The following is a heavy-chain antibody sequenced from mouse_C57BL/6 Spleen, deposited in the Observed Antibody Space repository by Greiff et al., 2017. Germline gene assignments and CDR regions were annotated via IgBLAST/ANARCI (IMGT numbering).Heavy chain of an antibody. CDR1: GFTFSDYY. Sequence: DVQLVESEGGLVQPGSSMKLSCTASGFTFSDYYMAWVRQVPEKGLEWVANINYDGSSTYYLDSLKSRFIISRDNAKNILYLQMSSLKSEDTATYYCAREGDGYWYFDVWGTGTTVTVSS. J-gene: IGHJ1*03. V-gene: IGHV5-16*01. CDR2: INYDGSST. D-gene: IGHD3-3*01. CDR3: AREGDGYWYFDV.